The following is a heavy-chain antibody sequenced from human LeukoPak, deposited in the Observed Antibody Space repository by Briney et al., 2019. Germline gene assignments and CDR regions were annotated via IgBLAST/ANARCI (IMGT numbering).Heavy chain of an antibody. V-gene: IGHV1-18*04. D-gene: IGHD5-12*01. Sequence: ASVKVSCKASGYTFTSYGISWVRQAPGQGLEWMGWISAYNGNTNYAQKFQGRVSVTTDTSTTTAYMEQRSLRSDDTAVYYCARDPDIVASSSYFDFWGRGTLVTVSS. J-gene: IGHJ4*02. CDR1: GYTFTSYG. CDR3: ARDPDIVASSSYFDF. CDR2: ISAYNGNT.